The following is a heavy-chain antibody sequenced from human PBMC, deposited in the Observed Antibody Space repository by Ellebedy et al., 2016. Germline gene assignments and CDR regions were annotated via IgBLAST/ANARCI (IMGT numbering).Heavy chain of an antibody. J-gene: IGHJ3*02. D-gene: IGHD4-23*01. Sequence: SETLSLXXTVSGGSISSSSYYWGWIRQPPGKGLEWIGSIYYSGRTYYNPSLKSRVTISVDTSKNQFSLKLSSVTAADTAVYYCATGVTPLLSEGWGHAFHIWGQGTMVTVSS. CDR3: ATGVTPLLSEGWGHAFHI. CDR1: GGSISSSSYY. CDR2: IYYSGRT. V-gene: IGHV4-39*01.